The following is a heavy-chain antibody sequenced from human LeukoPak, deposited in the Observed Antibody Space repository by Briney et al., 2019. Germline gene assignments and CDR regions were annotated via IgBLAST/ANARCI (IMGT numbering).Heavy chain of an antibody. Sequence: PGGSLRLSCAASGFTFSSYSMNWVRQAPGKGLEWVSSISSSSSYVYYADSVKGRFTISRDNAKNSLYLQMNSLRAEDTAVYYCARDLVRLPDYWGQGTLVTVSS. CDR3: ARDLVRLPDY. CDR2: ISSSSSYV. D-gene: IGHD6-6*01. J-gene: IGHJ4*02. CDR1: GFTFSSYS. V-gene: IGHV3-21*01.